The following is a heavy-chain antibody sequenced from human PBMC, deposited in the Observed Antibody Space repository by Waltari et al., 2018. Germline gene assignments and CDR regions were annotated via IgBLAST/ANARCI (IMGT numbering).Heavy chain of an antibody. CDR3: ATIPLNDFWSAYSF. CDR1: GYSINSGYF. V-gene: IGHV4-38-2*02. CDR2: FYHSGGT. Sequence: QVQLQESGPGLVKPSETLSLTCTVSGYSINSGYFWGWIRQPPGKGLQWIGSFYHSGGTYYNPSLKSRVTMSIDTSKNQFSLKLSSVTAADTAVYYCATIPLNDFWSAYSFWGQGTLVTVSS. J-gene: IGHJ4*02. D-gene: IGHD3-3*01.